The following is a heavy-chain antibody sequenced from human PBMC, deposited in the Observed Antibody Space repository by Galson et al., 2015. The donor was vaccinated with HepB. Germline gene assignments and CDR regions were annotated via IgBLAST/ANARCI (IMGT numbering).Heavy chain of an antibody. CDR2: IEVDGSEE. CDR3: ARIGAKYYYYMGV. J-gene: IGHJ6*03. V-gene: IGHV3-7*01. D-gene: IGHD4/OR15-4a*01. Sequence: SLRLSCAASGFTLSSYWMSWVRQAPGKGLEWVANIEVDGSEEYYVDSVKGRFIISRDNAKSSLYLQMSNLRAEDTAVYYCARIGAKYYYYMGVWGRGTTVTVSS. CDR1: GFTLSSYW.